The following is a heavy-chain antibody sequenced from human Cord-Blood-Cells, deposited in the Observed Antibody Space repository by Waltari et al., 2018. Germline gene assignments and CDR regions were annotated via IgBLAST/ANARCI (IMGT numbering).Heavy chain of an antibody. V-gene: IGHV4-39*01. J-gene: IGHJ4*02. Sequence: QLQLQESGPGLFKPSETLSLTCTVLVGSISSNAHYLGWIRQPPGKGLVWIGSIYYSGSTYYTPSLKSRVTISVDTSKNQFSLKLSSVTAADTAVYYCARRGYSSSFDYWGQGTLVTVSS. CDR3: ARRGYSSSFDY. CDR2: IYYSGST. CDR1: VGSISSNAHY. D-gene: IGHD6-13*01.